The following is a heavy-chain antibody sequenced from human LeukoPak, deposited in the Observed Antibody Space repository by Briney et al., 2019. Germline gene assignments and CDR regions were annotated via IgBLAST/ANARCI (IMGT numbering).Heavy chain of an antibody. J-gene: IGHJ4*02. V-gene: IGHV3-48*03. CDR2: IGDVDFYK. CDR1: GFTFSTYE. D-gene: IGHD2-15*01. CDR3: VRSHCRGGSCFSRPLDY. Sequence: PGGSLRLSCAASGFTFSTYETNWVRQAPGKGLEWVSYIGDVDFYKGYADSVRGRFTISRDNAKNSLYLEANSLRAEDTAVYYCVRSHCRGGSCFSRPLDYWGQGTLVIVSS.